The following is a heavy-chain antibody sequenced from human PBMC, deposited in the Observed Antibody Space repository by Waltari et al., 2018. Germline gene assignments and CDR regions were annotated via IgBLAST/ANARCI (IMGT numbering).Heavy chain of an antibody. CDR2: INPNSGGT. J-gene: IGHJ3*02. CDR3: ASTVTMVRGVYDAFDI. Sequence: QVQLVQSGAEVKKPGASVKVSCTASGYTFTGYYLHWVRQAPGQGLEWMGRINPNSGGTNYAQKFQGRVTRTRDTSISTAYMELSRLRSDDTAVYYCASTVTMVRGVYDAFDIWGQGTMVTVSS. V-gene: IGHV1-2*06. CDR1: GYTFTGYY. D-gene: IGHD3-10*01.